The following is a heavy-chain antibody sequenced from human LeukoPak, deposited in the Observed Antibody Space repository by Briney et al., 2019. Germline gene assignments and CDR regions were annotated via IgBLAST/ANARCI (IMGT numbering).Heavy chain of an antibody. CDR3: AKVVLLLTASDAFDF. J-gene: IGHJ3*01. CDR1: GFTFSSSA. V-gene: IGHV3-23*01. Sequence: GGSLRLSCAASGFTFSSSAMSWVRQAPGKGLEWVSTISGNYGSTYYADSVKGRFTISRDNFKNTVFLRMNSLRAEDTAVYYCAKVVLLLTASDAFDFWGQGTKVTVSS. CDR2: ISGNYGST. D-gene: IGHD2-21*02.